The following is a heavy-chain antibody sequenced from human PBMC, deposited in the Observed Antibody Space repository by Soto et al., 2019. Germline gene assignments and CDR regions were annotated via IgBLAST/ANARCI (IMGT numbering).Heavy chain of an antibody. CDR1: GGTFSSYA. CDR3: ARDWVYYDFWSGNPSASSYYYGMDV. D-gene: IGHD3-3*01. V-gene: IGHV1-69*13. CDR2: IIPIFGTA. Sequence: ASVKVSCKASGGTFSSYAISWVRQAPGQGHEWMGGIIPIFGTANYAQKFQGRVTITADESTSTAYMELSSLRSEDTAVYYCARDWVYYDFWSGNPSASSYYYGMDVWGQGTTVTVSS. J-gene: IGHJ6*02.